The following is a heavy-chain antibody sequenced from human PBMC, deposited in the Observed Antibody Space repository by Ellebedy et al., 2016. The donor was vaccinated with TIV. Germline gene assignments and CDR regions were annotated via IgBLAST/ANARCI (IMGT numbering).Heavy chain of an antibody. J-gene: IGHJ4*02. CDR2: ISYDGSNK. CDR3: ARDPKYYYDSSGPYFDY. D-gene: IGHD3-22*01. CDR1: GFTFSSYA. V-gene: IGHV3-30-3*01. Sequence: PGGSLRLSCAASGFTFSSYAMHRVRQAPGKGLEWVAVISYDGSNKYYADSVKGRFTISRDNSKNTLYLQMNSLRAEDTAVYYCARDPKYYYDSSGPYFDYWGQGTLVTVSS.